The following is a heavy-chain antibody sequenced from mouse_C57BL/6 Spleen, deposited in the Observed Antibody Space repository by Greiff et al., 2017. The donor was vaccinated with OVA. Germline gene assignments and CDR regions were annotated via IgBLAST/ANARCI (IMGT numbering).Heavy chain of an antibody. CDR1: GYAFSSYW. J-gene: IGHJ4*01. CDR3: ARSDSKEAMDY. Sequence: VQLQESGAELVKPGASVKISCKASGYAFSSYWMNWVKQRPGKGLEWIGQIYPGDGDTNYNGKFKGKATLTADKSSSTAYMQLSSLTSEDSAVYFCARSDSKEAMDYWGQGTSVTVSS. V-gene: IGHV1-80*01. CDR2: IYPGDGDT. D-gene: IGHD2-5*01.